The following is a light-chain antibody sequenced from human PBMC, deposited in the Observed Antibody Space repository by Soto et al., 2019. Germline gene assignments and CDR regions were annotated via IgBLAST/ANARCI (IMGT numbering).Light chain of an antibody. CDR1: SSDVGGYNY. CDR3: AAWDDSLNAL. Sequence: QSALTQPASVSGSPGQSITISCTGTSSDVGGYNYVSWYQQHPGKAPKLMIYEVINRPSGVSNRFSGSKSGNTASLTISGLQAEDEADYYCAAWDDSLNALFGTGTKLTVL. J-gene: IGLJ1*01. V-gene: IGLV2-14*01. CDR2: EVI.